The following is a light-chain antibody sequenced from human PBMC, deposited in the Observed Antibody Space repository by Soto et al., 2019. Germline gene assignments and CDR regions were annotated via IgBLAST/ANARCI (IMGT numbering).Light chain of an antibody. V-gene: IGLV1-40*01. CDR2: GNS. CDR3: QSYDRSLSGSVV. J-gene: IGLJ2*01. Sequence: QSVLTQPPSVSGAPGQRVTISCTGSSSNIGAGYDVPWYQQLPGTAPKLLIYGNSNRPSGVPDRFSGSKSGTSASLAITGLQAEDEADYYCQSYDRSLSGSVVFGGGTKVTVL. CDR1: SSNIGAGYD.